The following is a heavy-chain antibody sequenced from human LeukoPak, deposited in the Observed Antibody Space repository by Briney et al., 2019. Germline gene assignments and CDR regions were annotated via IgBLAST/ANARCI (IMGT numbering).Heavy chain of an antibody. CDR3: ARWLQSPFDY. Sequence: GGSLRLSCAASGFTFSSYAMHWVRQAPGKGPEWVAVISYDGSNKYYADSVKGRFTISRDNSKNTLYLQMNSLRAEDTAVYYCARWLQSPFDYWGQGTLVTVSS. J-gene: IGHJ4*02. CDR1: GFTFSSYA. V-gene: IGHV3-30-3*01. D-gene: IGHD5-24*01. CDR2: ISYDGSNK.